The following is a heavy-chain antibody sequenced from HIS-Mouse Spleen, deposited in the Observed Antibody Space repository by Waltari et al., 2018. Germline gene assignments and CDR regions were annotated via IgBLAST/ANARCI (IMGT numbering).Heavy chain of an antibody. D-gene: IGHD6-13*01. CDR3: ATLVGKIAAAGEYFQH. J-gene: IGHJ1*01. CDR2: IGGSGGST. Sequence: EVQLLESGGGLVQPGGSLRLSCAASGFTFSSYAMSWVRQAPGKGLEWVSAIGGSGGSTDCADSVKGRFTISIDNSKNTLYLQMNSLRAEDTAVYYCATLVGKIAAAGEYFQHWGQGTLVTVSS. V-gene: IGHV3-23*01. CDR1: GFTFSSYA.